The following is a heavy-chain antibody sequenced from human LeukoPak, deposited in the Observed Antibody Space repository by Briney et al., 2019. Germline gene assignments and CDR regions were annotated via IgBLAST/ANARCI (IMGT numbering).Heavy chain of an antibody. Sequence: SETLSLTCTVSGDSLSDNYWGRIRQPPGKGLECVGYISSSGTAYNPSLKSRLTISIDTSKSQFSLTLSSVTAADTAVYYCARHVYGKGMYVWGKGTTVTVSS. V-gene: IGHV4-59*08. CDR2: ISSSGTA. CDR3: ARHVYGKGMYV. J-gene: IGHJ6*04. D-gene: IGHD4-17*01. CDR1: GDSLSDNY.